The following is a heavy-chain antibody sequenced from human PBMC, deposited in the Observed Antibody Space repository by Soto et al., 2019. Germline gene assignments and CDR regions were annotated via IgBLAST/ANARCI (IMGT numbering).Heavy chain of an antibody. CDR3: ARTFDTLTYYFDY. Sequence: GGSLRLSCAASEFSFSSYAMHWIRQAPGKGLEWVAVISFDGNIIQYADSVKGRFIISRDNSKNTLYLQMNSLRGEDTAVYYCARTFDTLTYYFDYWGPGTLVTVSS. CDR1: EFSFSSYA. J-gene: IGHJ4*02. V-gene: IGHV3-30*16. CDR2: ISFDGNII. D-gene: IGHD3-9*01.